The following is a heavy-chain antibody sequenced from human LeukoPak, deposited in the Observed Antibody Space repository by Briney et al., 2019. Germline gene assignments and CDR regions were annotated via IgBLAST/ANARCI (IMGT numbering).Heavy chain of an antibody. Sequence: PGGSLRLSCAASGFTLSSYWMSWVRQAPGKGLEWVANIKQDGSEIYYVDPVKGRFTISRDNAKNSLYLQMNSLRAEDTAVYYCARGRAVGGYCFDFWGQGTLVTISS. CDR3: ARGRAVGGYCFDF. D-gene: IGHD1-26*01. CDR2: IKQDGSEI. J-gene: IGHJ4*02. CDR1: GFTLSSYW. V-gene: IGHV3-7*03.